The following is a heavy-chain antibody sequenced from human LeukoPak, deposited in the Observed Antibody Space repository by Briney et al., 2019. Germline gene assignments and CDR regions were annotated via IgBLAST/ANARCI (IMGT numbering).Heavy chain of an antibody. J-gene: IGHJ4*02. D-gene: IGHD5-12*01. CDR1: GSSISTYE. CDR2: ISSSGRDI. Sequence: PGGSLRLSCAASGSSISTYEMNWVRLAPGKGLEWVSFISSSGRDIYYADSVKGRFTISRDNAKNSLFLQISSLRAEDTAVYYCARGVATIYFLDYWGQGTLVTVSS. CDR3: ARGVATIYFLDY. V-gene: IGHV3-48*03.